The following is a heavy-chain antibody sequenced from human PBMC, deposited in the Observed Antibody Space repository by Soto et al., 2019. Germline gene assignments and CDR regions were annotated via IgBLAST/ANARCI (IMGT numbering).Heavy chain of an antibody. D-gene: IGHD3-10*01. V-gene: IGHV3-33*01. Sequence: QVQLVESGGGVVQPGRSLRLSCAASGFTFSSYGMHWVRQAPGKGLEWVAVIWYDGSNKYYADSVKGRFTISRDNSKNTLYLQMTSLRAEATAVYYCASTLEIGELLRDYWGQGTLVTVSS. CDR3: ASTLEIGELLRDY. CDR1: GFTFSSYG. CDR2: IWYDGSNK. J-gene: IGHJ4*02.